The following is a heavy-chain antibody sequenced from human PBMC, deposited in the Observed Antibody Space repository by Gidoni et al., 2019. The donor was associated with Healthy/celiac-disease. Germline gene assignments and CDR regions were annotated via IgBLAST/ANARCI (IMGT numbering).Heavy chain of an antibody. V-gene: IGHV3-21*01. CDR3: ARDSREYYDILTGYDLDY. J-gene: IGHJ4*02. CDR1: GFPFSSYS. CDR2: ISSSSSYI. Sequence: EVQLVESGGGLVKPGGSLRLSCAASGFPFSSYSMNWVRQAPGKGLEWVSSISSSSSYIYYADSVKGRFTISRDNAKNSLYLQMNSLRAEDTAVYYCARDSREYYDILTGYDLDYWGQGTLVTVSS. D-gene: IGHD3-9*01.